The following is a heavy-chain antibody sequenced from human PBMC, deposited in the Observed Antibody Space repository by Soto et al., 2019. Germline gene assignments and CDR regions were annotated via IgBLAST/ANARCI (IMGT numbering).Heavy chain of an antibody. CDR1: GYTFTTYG. V-gene: IGHV1-18*01. CDR2: ISGYNGHT. CDR3: ARQGEMPYYYYGLDV. Sequence: QVQLVQSGAEVRKPGASVKVSCKASGYTFTTYGISWVRQAPGQGLEWMGWISGYNGHTKYAQKFQGRVTMTTDTSTSTVYIELRRLSSDDTAGYYCARQGEMPYYYYGLDVWGQGTPVTVSS. J-gene: IGHJ6*02. D-gene: IGHD3-16*01.